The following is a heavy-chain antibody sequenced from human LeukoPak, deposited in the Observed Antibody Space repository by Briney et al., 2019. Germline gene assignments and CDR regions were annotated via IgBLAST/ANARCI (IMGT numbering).Heavy chain of an antibody. CDR2: ISGSGGST. CDR1: GFTFSSYA. CDR3: AKGYQNYGSGSYYNDWYFDY. V-gene: IGHV3-23*01. D-gene: IGHD3-10*01. J-gene: IGHJ4*02. Sequence: PGGSLRLSCAASGFTFSSYAMSWVRQAPGKGLEWVSAISGSGGSTYYADSVKGRFTISRDNSKNTLYLQMNSLRAEDTAVYYCAKGYQNYGSGSYYNDWYFDYWGQGTLVTVSS.